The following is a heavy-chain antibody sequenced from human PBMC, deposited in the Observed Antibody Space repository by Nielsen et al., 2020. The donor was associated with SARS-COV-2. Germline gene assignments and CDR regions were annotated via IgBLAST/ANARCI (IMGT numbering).Heavy chain of an antibody. V-gene: IGHV3-74*01. CDR3: ARAAAGTISMDY. D-gene: IGHD6-13*01. CDR1: GFTFSSYW. Sequence: GESLKISCAASGFTFSSYWMHWVRQAPGKGLVWVSRINSDGSSTSYADSVKGRFTISRDNAKNTLYLQMNSLRAEDTAVYYCARAAAGTISMDYWGQGTLVTVSS. CDR2: INSDGSST. J-gene: IGHJ4*02.